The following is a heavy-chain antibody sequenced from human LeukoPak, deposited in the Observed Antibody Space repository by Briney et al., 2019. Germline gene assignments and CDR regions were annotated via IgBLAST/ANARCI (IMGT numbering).Heavy chain of an antibody. J-gene: IGHJ4*02. CDR1: GFTFSSYA. CDR3: AKVRKYSSSLEAFDY. CDR2: ISGSGGST. Sequence: GGSLRLSCAASGFTFSSYAMSWVRQAPGKGLEWVSAISGSGGSTYYADSVKGRFTVSRDNSKNTLYLQMNSLRAEDTAVYYCAKVRKYSSSLEAFDYWGQGTLVTVSS. V-gene: IGHV3-23*01. D-gene: IGHD6-13*01.